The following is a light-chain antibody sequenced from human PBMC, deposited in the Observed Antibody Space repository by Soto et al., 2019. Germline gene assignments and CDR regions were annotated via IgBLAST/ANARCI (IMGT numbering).Light chain of an antibody. J-gene: IGKJ3*01. CDR1: QSISND. CDR3: QQSHNTPFT. Sequence: DIQMTQSPSSLSASVGDRVTITCRASQSISNDLNWYQHKPGTAPKLLIYAISSVQSGVPSRFSGSGSGTDFTLTISSLQPEDFATYFCQQSHNTPFTFGPGTKVDIK. CDR2: AIS. V-gene: IGKV1-39*01.